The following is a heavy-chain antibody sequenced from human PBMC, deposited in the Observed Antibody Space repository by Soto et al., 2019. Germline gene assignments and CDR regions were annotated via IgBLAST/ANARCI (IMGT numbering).Heavy chain of an antibody. V-gene: IGHV3-33*01. CDR2: LSSDGISE. Sequence: QVQLVESGGGVVQPGGSLRLSCAASGFTITYYGMHWVRQAPGKGLEWVAALSSDGISEYYADSVKGRFSVSRDNIKNSMFLQISSLKGEDTAVYFCARNFAPQGQYNFDYWGQRTLVTVSS. CDR1: GFTITYYG. D-gene: IGHD5-18*01. CDR3: ARNFAPQGQYNFDY. J-gene: IGHJ4*02.